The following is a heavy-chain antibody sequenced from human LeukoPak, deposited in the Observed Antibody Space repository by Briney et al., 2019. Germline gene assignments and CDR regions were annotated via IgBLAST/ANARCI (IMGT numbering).Heavy chain of an antibody. Sequence: GGPLRLSCAASGFTFSSYAMSWVRQAPGKGLEWVSAISGSGGSTYYADSVKGRFTISRDNSKNTLYLQMNSLRAEDTAVYYCAILLSGSYYDYWGQGTLVTVSS. J-gene: IGHJ4*02. CDR1: GFTFSSYA. V-gene: IGHV3-23*01. D-gene: IGHD1-26*01. CDR2: ISGSGGST. CDR3: AILLSGSYYDY.